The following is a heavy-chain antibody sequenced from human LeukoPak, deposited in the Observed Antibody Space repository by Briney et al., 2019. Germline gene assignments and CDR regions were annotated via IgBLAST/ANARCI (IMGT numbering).Heavy chain of an antibody. CDR3: ARHNIASDGARLFDF. CDR2: LYYSGYS. V-gene: IGHV4-59*08. Sequence: SETLSLTCTVSGGSITSYYWAWLRQPPGKGLEWIGYLYYSGYSKYNPYLTSRVSMSVDTSKNQFSLKLTSVTAADTAVYYCARHNIASDGARLFDFWGRGTLVTVSS. D-gene: IGHD4-17*01. J-gene: IGHJ4*02. CDR1: GGSITSYY.